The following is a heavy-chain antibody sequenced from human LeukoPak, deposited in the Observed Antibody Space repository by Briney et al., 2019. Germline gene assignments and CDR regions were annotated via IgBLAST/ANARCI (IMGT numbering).Heavy chain of an antibody. CDR3: ARLSSSGDAAWLDY. Sequence: PSETLSLTCNVSGGFISIGRYYWGWIRQHPGKGLECIGYIYHSGSTYYNPSLKSRFTISLDTSKNQFSLKLSSVTAADTAVYYCARLSSSGDAAWLDYWGQGTLVTVSS. D-gene: IGHD3-22*01. CDR1: GGFISIGRYY. V-gene: IGHV4-31*03. J-gene: IGHJ4*02. CDR2: IYHSGST.